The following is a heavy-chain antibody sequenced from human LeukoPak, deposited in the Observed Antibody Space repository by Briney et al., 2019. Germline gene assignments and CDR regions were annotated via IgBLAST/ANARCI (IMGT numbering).Heavy chain of an antibody. Sequence: GGSLRLSCEASGFSFSNSWMSWVRPAPGKGREWVANIKEDGSGKYYVDPVKGRFTISGDKAKNSLYLLMNSLRAEHTAVYFCARENPAAILSQWGEATLVSVPA. CDR2: IKEDGSGK. V-gene: IGHV3-7*01. D-gene: IGHD2-2*01. J-gene: IGHJ4*02. CDR3: ARENPAAILSQ. CDR1: GFSFSNSW.